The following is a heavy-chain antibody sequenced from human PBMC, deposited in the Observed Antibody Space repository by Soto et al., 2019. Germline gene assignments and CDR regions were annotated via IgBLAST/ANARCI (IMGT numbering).Heavy chain of an antibody. V-gene: IGHV1-46*01. Sequence: ASVKVSCKASGYTFTSYYMHWVRQAPGQGLEWMGIINPSGGSTSYAQKFQGRVTMTRDTSTSTVYMELSSLRSEDTAVYYCAREWFGEFYTDYYYYYGMDVWGPGTTVTVS. D-gene: IGHD3-10*01. CDR3: AREWFGEFYTDYYYYYGMDV. CDR2: INPSGGST. CDR1: GYTFTSYY. J-gene: IGHJ6*02.